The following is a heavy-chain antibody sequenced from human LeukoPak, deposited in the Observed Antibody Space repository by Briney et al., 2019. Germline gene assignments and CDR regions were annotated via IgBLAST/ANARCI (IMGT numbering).Heavy chain of an antibody. J-gene: IGHJ3*02. Sequence: GGSLRLSCAASGFTFSSYGMHWVRQAPGKGLEWVAAIAHDGSNKNDADSVKGRFTISRDNSKNTLYLQMNSLKAEDTAVYYCARAGRGGMTGAFDIWGQGTMVTVSS. CDR3: ARAGRGGMTGAFDI. CDR2: IAHDGSNK. CDR1: GFTFSSYG. V-gene: IGHV3-33*08. D-gene: IGHD3-10*01.